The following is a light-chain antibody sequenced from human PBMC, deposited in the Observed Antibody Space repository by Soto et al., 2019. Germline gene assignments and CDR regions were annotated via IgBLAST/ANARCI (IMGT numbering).Light chain of an antibody. J-gene: IGKJ5*01. Sequence: ILLTQSPATLSLSPGARATLSCRASQSVSSSFLAWYQQKPGQAPRLLIYGASNRATGIPDRFSGSGSGTDFTLTISSLEPEDFAVYYCQQRSNWITFGQGTRLEIK. CDR1: QSVSSSF. CDR3: QQRSNWIT. CDR2: GAS. V-gene: IGKV3D-20*02.